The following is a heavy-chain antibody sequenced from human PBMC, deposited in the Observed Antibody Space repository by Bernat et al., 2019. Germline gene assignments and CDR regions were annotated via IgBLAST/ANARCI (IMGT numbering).Heavy chain of an antibody. CDR3: TTDRDILTGWPGYYCMDV. V-gene: IGHV3-15*07. Sequence: VQLVESGGGVVQPGRPLRLSCAASGIRFSSYGMHWVRQAPGKGLEWVGRIKSKTDGGTTDYAAPVKGRFTISRDDSKNTLYLQMNSLKTEDTAVYYCTTDRDILTGWPGYYCMDVWGQGTTVTVSS. D-gene: IGHD3-9*01. CDR1: GIRFSSYG. CDR2: IKSKTDGGTT. J-gene: IGHJ6*02.